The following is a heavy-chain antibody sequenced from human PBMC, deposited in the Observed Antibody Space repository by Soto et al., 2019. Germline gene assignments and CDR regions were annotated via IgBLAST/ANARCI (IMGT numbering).Heavy chain of an antibody. CDR1: GYTFTSYG. CDR2: ISGYNANT. V-gene: IGHV1-18*01. D-gene: IGHD3-10*01. Sequence: ASVKVSSKASGYTFTSYGISWVRQAPGQGLEWMGWISGYNANTKYAQILQGRVTMPTDTSTSTAYMELRSLRSDDTAVYYCARDSGPWFGELLWGGMDVWGQGTTVTVSS. CDR3: ARDSGPWFGELLWGGMDV. J-gene: IGHJ6*02.